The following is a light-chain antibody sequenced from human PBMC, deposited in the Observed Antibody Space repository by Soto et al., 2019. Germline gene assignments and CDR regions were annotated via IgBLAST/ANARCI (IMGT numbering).Light chain of an antibody. J-gene: IGKJ2*01. CDR3: QQYGSSSYT. Sequence: EIVLTQSPGTLSLSPGGRATLSCRASQSLSSNNLAWFQQKPGQAPRLLIYGASYRATGIPDRFSGSGSGKDFTLTISRLEPEDFAVYYCQQYGSSSYTFGLGTKLEIK. CDR2: GAS. V-gene: IGKV3-20*01. CDR1: QSLSSNN.